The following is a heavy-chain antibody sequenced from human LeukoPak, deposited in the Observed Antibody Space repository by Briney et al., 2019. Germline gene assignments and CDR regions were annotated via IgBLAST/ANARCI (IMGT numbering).Heavy chain of an antibody. CDR1: GFTFSSYA. CDR2: ISGSGGST. CDR3: AKGLHSGYAHMIIVGEDAFDI. V-gene: IGHV3-23*01. J-gene: IGHJ3*02. Sequence: PGGSLRLSCAASGFTFSSYAMSWVRQAPGKGLEWVSAISGSGGSTYYADSVKGRFTISRDNSKNTLYLQMNSLRAEDTAVYYCAKGLHSGYAHMIIVGEDAFDIWGQGTMVTVSS. D-gene: IGHD5-12*01.